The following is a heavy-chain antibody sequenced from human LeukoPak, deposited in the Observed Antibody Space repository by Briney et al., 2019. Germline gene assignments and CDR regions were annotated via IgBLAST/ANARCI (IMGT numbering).Heavy chain of an antibody. D-gene: IGHD2-15*01. Sequence: PSETLSLTCAVYGGSFSGYYWSWIRQPPGKGLEWIGEINHSGSTNYNPSLKSRVTISVDTSKNQFSLKLSSVTAADTAVYYCARQNFYCSGGTCHDYWGQGTLVTVSS. CDR1: GGSFSGYY. CDR3: ARQNFYCSGGTCHDY. V-gene: IGHV4-34*01. J-gene: IGHJ4*02. CDR2: INHSGST.